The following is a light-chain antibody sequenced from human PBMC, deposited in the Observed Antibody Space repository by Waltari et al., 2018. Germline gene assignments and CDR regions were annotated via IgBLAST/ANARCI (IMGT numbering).Light chain of an antibody. CDR3: QQTYSVPRGGFT. V-gene: IGKV1-39*01. Sequence: QLTQSSYSLSASVGERVTVTCRASQSIATYLSWYQQRAGEAPKLLIHSAYTLQSGVPSRFSGSRSGTEFTLTISSLHPEDSATYYCQQTYSVPRGGFTFGPGTKVEIK. J-gene: IGKJ3*01. CDR1: QSIATY. CDR2: SAY.